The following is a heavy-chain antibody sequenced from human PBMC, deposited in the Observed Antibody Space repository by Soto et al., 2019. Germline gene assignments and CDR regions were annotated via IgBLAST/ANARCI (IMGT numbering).Heavy chain of an antibody. CDR2: ISGSGGNT. J-gene: IGHJ4*02. D-gene: IGHD1-26*01. Sequence: EVQLLESGGGLVQPGGSLRLSCAASGFTFSSYAMTWVRQAPGKGLEWVSAISGSGGNTYYADSVKGRFTISRDNSRNTLYLQMNSLRAEDTAVYYCAKGGSPLPFDYWGQGTLVTVSS. CDR1: GFTFSSYA. CDR3: AKGGSPLPFDY. V-gene: IGHV3-23*01.